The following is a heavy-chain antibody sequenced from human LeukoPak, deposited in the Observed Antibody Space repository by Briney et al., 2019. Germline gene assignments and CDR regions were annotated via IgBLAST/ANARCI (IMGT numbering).Heavy chain of an antibody. CDR2: INHSGST. CDR3: ARAPRGYSYGFRNWFDP. V-gene: IGHV4-34*01. D-gene: IGHD5-18*01. J-gene: IGHJ5*02. Sequence: SETRSLTCAVYGGSFSGYYWSWIRQPPGKGLEWIGEINHSGSTNYNPSLKSRVTISVDTSKNQFSLKLSSVTAADTAVYYCARAPRGYSYGFRNWFDPWGQGTLVTVSS. CDR1: GGSFSGYY.